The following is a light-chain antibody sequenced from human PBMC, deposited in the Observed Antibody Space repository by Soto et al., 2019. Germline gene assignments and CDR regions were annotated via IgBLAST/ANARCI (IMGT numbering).Light chain of an antibody. CDR3: QSYDSSLSGDV. CDR1: SSNIGAVYD. V-gene: IGLV1-40*01. Sequence: QSVLTQPPSVSGAPGQRVTISCTGSSSNIGAVYDVHWYQHLPGTAPKLLIYGNTNRPSGVPDRFSGSKSGASASLAITGLQAEDEAEYYCQSYDSSLSGDVFGTGTKLTVL. J-gene: IGLJ1*01. CDR2: GNT.